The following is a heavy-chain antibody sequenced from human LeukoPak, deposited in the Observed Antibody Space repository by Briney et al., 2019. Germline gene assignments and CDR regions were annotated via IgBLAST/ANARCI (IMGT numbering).Heavy chain of an antibody. J-gene: IGHJ4*02. Sequence: GGSLRLSCAASGFTFDDYAMHWVRQAPGKGLEWVSGISWRSGYIGYADSVKGRFTISRDNAKNSLYLQMNSLRPEDTALYHCAKEMTETHYGGYMGDWGQGTLVTVSS. D-gene: IGHD4-23*01. CDR2: ISWRSGYI. CDR1: GFTFDDYA. V-gene: IGHV3-9*01. CDR3: AKEMTETHYGGYMGD.